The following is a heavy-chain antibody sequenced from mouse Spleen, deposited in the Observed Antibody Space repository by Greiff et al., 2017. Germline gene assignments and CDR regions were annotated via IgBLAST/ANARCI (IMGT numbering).Heavy chain of an antibody. V-gene: IGHV1-42*01. CDR2: INPSTGGT. Sequence: EVKLQESGPELVKPGASVKISCKASGYSFTGYYMNWVKQSPEKSLEWIGEINPSTGGTTYNQKFKAKATLTVDKSSSTAYMQLKSLTSEDSAVYYCARSDGYYYAMDYWGQGTSVTVSS. CDR1: GYSFTGYY. J-gene: IGHJ4*01. D-gene: IGHD2-3*01. CDR3: ARSDGYYYAMDY.